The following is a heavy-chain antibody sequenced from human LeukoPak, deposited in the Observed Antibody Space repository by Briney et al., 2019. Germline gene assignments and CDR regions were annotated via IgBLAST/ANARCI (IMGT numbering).Heavy chain of an antibody. Sequence: GESLKISCKGSGYSFTSYWIGWVRQMPGKGLEWMGIIYPGDSDTRYSTSFQGQVTISADKSISTAYLQWSSLKASDTAMYYCASIEYSSSAGTGWFDPWGQGTLVTVSS. D-gene: IGHD6-6*01. J-gene: IGHJ5*02. CDR1: GYSFTSYW. CDR3: ASIEYSSSAGTGWFDP. CDR2: IYPGDSDT. V-gene: IGHV5-51*01.